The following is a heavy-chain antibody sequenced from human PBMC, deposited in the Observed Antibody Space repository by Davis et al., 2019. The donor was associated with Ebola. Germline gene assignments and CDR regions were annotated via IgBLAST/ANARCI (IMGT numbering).Heavy chain of an antibody. V-gene: IGHV3-74*03. D-gene: IGHD2-2*01. CDR3: VRDTSHQLPHWLYYFYGMDV. J-gene: IGHJ6*02. Sequence: SLKISCAASGVTFSHYYMHWVRQAPGKGLEWVARIKTDGSTIKYADSVKSRFTISRDNPKNTLYLQMNSLRGEDTAVYYCVRDTSHQLPHWLYYFYGMDVWGQGTTVTVSS. CDR1: GVTFSHYY. CDR2: IKTDGSTI.